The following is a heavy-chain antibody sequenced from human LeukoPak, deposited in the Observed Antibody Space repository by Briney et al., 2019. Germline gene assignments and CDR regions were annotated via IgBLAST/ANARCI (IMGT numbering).Heavy chain of an antibody. CDR1: GFTFSPYS. CDR3: ARGIFGVVTLYY. J-gene: IGHJ4*02. V-gene: IGHV3-21*01. CDR2: ISSDSNYI. D-gene: IGHD3-3*01. Sequence: GGSLRLSCAASGFTFSPYSMNWVRQAPGKGLEWVSSISSDSNYIYYADSVKGRFTSSRDNAKNSLYLQMNSLRAEDTAVYYCARGIFGVVTLYYWGQGTLVTVSS.